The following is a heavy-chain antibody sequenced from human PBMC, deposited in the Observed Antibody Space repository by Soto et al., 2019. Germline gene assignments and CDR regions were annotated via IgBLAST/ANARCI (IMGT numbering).Heavy chain of an antibody. CDR2: MSPKSGET. J-gene: IGHJ4*02. Sequence: GASVKLSCKGSGYTFTSNDINWVRQATGQGFEWMGWMSPKSGETIYAQKFQGRVTMTEDTSTDTAYMELSSLRSEDTAVYYCATVGEHYYDSSGYLYYFDYWGQGTLVTVSS. D-gene: IGHD3-22*01. V-gene: IGHV1-8*01. CDR1: GYTFTSND. CDR3: ATVGEHYYDSSGYLYYFDY.